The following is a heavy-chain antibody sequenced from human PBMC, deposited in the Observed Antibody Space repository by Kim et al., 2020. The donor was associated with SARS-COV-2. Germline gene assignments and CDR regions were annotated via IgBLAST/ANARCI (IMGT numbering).Heavy chain of an antibody. J-gene: IGHJ6*02. V-gene: IGHV1-69*04. CDR2: IIPILGIA. Sequence: SVKVSCKASGGTFSSYAISWVRQAPGQGLEWMGRIIPILGIANYAQKFQGRVTITADKYTSTAYMELSSLRSEDTPVYYCARPLYGSGGYYDRYYYYVMDVWGQGTTVTVSS. D-gene: IGHD3-10*01. CDR1: GGTFSSYA. CDR3: ARPLYGSGGYYDRYYYYVMDV.